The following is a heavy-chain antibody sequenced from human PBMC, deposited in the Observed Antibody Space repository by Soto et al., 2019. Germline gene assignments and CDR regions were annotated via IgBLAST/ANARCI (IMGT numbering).Heavy chain of an antibody. CDR1: GGSISSGGYY. Sequence: SETLSLTCTVSGGSISSGGYYWSWIRQHPGKGLEWIGYIYYSGSTYYNPSLKSRVTISVDTSKNQFSLKLSSVTAADTAVYYCAREQRGYSDYYYYYMDVWGKGTTVTVSS. CDR3: AREQRGYSDYYYYYMDV. V-gene: IGHV4-31*03. J-gene: IGHJ6*03. CDR2: IYYSGST. D-gene: IGHD4-4*01.